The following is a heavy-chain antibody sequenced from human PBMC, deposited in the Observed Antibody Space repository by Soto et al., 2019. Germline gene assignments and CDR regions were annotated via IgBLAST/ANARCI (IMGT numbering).Heavy chain of an antibody. D-gene: IGHD1-26*01. CDR3: AKVVGASNFCDY. J-gene: IGHJ4*02. V-gene: IGHV3-30*18. CDR1: GFTFSSYG. Sequence: QVQLVESGGGVVQPGRSLRLSCAASGFTFSSYGMHWVRQAPGKGLEWVAVISYDGSNKYYADSVKGRFTISRDNSKNTLYLQMNSLRAEDTAVYYCAKVVGASNFCDYCGQGTLVTVAS. CDR2: ISYDGSNK.